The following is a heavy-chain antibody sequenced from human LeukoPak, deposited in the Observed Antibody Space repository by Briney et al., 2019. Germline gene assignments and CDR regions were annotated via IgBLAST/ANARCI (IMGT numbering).Heavy chain of an antibody. V-gene: IGHV3-48*03. CDR1: GFTFDDYG. Sequence: PGGSLRLSCAASGFTFDDYGMSWVRQAPGKGLEWVSYISSSGSTIYYADSVKGRFTISRDNAKNSLYLQMNSLRAEDTAVYYCASGARYNWNDVRADYWGQGTLVTVSS. CDR3: ASGARYNWNDVRADY. J-gene: IGHJ4*02. D-gene: IGHD1-1*01. CDR2: ISSSGSTI.